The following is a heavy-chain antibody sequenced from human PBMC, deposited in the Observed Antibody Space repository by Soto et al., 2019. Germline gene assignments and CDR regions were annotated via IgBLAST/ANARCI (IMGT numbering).Heavy chain of an antibody. CDR1: VYTFTSYY. CDR2: INPSGGST. J-gene: IGHJ3*02. V-gene: IGHV1-46*01. D-gene: IGHD6-13*01. Sequence: XSVKVSCKASVYTFTSYYMHWVRQAPGQGLEWMGIINPSGGSTSYAQKFQGRVTMTRDTSTSTVYMELSSLRSEDTAVYYCARDGGAAAGTRGAFDIWGQGTMVTVSS. CDR3: ARDGGAAAGTRGAFDI.